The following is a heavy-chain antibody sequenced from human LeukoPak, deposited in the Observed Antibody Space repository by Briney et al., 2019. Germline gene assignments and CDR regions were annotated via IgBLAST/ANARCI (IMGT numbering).Heavy chain of an antibody. Sequence: ASVSASSTPSVWTFTKWGIVWVRQAPGQGLEWMGWISPYNGNANYAQKFQGRLSMTTDTSTSTAYMELRSLRPDDTAVYYCARPIPFSVYSGQGALVTVSS. CDR1: VWTFTKWG. V-gene: IGHV1-18*01. CDR3: ARPIPFSVY. CDR2: ISPYNGNA. J-gene: IGHJ4*02. D-gene: IGHD2-2*02.